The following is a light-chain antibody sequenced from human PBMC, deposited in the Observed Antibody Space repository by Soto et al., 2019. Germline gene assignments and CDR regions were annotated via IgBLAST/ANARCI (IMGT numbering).Light chain of an antibody. Sequence: DIVMSQTPLSLSVTPGQPASISCRSSESLVYTNGNTYLSWYHQRPGQPPRLLIHRVSNRFSGGPERFSGSGAATDFTLKISSVEVEDVGIYYCMQGTLWWTFGQGTKV. V-gene: IGKV2-24*01. CDR1: ESLVYTNGNTY. J-gene: IGKJ1*01. CDR3: MQGTLWWT. CDR2: RVS.